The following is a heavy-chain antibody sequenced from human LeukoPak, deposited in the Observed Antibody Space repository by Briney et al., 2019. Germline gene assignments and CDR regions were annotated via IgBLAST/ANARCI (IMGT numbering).Heavy chain of an antibody. J-gene: IGHJ4*02. CDR3: AKDLGDYVSVLDY. CDR1: GFTFSSYW. V-gene: IGHV3-7*03. CDR2: INHNGNVD. D-gene: IGHD3-16*01. Sequence: GGSLRLSCAASGFTFSSYWMNWARQAPGKGLEWVASINHNGNVDYYVDSVKGRFTISRDNAKNSLYLQMSNLRAEDTALYYCAKDLGDYVSVLDYWGQGTLVTVSS.